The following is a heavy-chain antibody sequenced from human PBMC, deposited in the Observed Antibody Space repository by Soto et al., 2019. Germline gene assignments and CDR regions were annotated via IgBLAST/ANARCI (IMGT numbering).Heavy chain of an antibody. V-gene: IGHV3-74*01. Sequence: GGSLRLSCAASGFTFSSYWMHWVRQAPGKGLVWVSRINSDVSSTSYADSVKGRFTISRDNAKNTLYLQMNSLRAEDTAVYYCERARINWAFDYWGQGTLVTVSS. D-gene: IGHD7-27*01. J-gene: IGHJ4*02. CDR1: GFTFSSYW. CDR3: ERARINWAFDY. CDR2: INSDVSST.